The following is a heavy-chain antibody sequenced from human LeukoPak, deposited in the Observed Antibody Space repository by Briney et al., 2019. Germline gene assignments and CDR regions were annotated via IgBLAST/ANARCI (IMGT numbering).Heavy chain of an antibody. D-gene: IGHD3-10*01. CDR2: INQSGST. Sequence: SETLSLTCAVYGGSFSGYYWSWIRQPPGKGLEWIGEINQSGSTNYNPSLKSRVTISVDTSKNQFSLKLSSVTAADTAVYYCARKAGVLGYWGQGTLVTVSS. V-gene: IGHV4-34*01. J-gene: IGHJ4*02. CDR3: ARKAGVLGY. CDR1: GGSFSGYY.